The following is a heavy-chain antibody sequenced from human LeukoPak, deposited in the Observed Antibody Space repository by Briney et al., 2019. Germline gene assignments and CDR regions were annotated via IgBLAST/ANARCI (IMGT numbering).Heavy chain of an antibody. CDR2: INKSGST. J-gene: IGHJ4*02. D-gene: IGHD3-16*02. V-gene: IGHV4-34*01. CDR1: GGSFSVYY. Sequence: SETLSLTCAVYGGSFSVYYWAWIRQPQGKGLKWLGEINKSGSTNYNPSLKSRVTISVDTSKNQFSLKLSSVTAADTAVYYCARGQYDYVWGSYRHNKFDYWGQGTLVTVSS. CDR3: ARGQYDYVWGSYRHNKFDY.